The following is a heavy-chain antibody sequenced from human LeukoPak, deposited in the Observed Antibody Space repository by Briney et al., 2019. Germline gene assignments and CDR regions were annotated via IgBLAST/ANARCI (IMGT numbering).Heavy chain of an antibody. CDR3: ARDRVGATVDH. Sequence: SETLSLTCTVSGGSISGYYWSWIRQPAGKGLECIGRIYSSGTANYNPSLKSRVTISVDTSKNRFSLKLSSVTAADTAVYYCARDRVGATVDHWGQGTLVTVSS. CDR1: GGSISGYY. CDR2: IYSSGTA. D-gene: IGHD1-26*01. V-gene: IGHV4-4*07. J-gene: IGHJ4*02.